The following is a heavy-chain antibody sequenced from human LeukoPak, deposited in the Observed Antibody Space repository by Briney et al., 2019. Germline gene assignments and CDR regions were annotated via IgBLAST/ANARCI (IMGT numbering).Heavy chain of an antibody. V-gene: IGHV1-18*01. CDR2: ISAYNGNT. J-gene: IGHJ4*02. CDR1: GYTFTSYG. CDR3: ARVQDSLLGIAVAGIDPLFDY. D-gene: IGHD6-19*01. Sequence: ASVKVSCKASGYTFTSYGISWVRQAPGQGLEWMGWISAYNGNTNYAQKLQGRVTMTTDTSTSTAYMELRSLRSDDTAVYYCARVQDSLLGIAVAGIDPLFDYWGQGTLVNVSS.